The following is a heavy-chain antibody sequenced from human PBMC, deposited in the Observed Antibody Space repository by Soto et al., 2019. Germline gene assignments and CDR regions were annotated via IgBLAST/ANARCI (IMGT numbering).Heavy chain of an antibody. J-gene: IGHJ6*02. CDR3: ARTSAAGKYYYGMDV. D-gene: IGHD6-13*01. CDR1: GYSFTSYW. Sequence: GESLKISCKGSGYSFTSYWIGWVHQMPGKGLDWMGIIYPGDSDTRYSPPFQGQVTISADKSISTAYLQWSSLKASDTAMYYCARTSAAGKYYYGMDVWGQGTTVTVSS. V-gene: IGHV5-51*07. CDR2: IYPGDSDT.